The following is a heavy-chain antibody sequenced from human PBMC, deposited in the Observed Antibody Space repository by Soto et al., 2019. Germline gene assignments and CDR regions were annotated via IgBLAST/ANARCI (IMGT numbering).Heavy chain of an antibody. J-gene: IGHJ4*02. CDR3: AHRSTAHNGYGLFDN. D-gene: IGHD5-12*01. CDR1: GLPLTSYGVG. V-gene: IGHV2-5*02. Sequence: QITLKESGPALVKPTQTLRVTCSVSGLPLTSYGVGVAWIRQRPGEALEWLGIIYWDDDRRYSPPLQTRVTITRDTPNNPVALTLTRMDPVDSGTYFCAHRSTAHNGYGLFDNGGPGTHVTVSS. CDR2: IYWDDDR.